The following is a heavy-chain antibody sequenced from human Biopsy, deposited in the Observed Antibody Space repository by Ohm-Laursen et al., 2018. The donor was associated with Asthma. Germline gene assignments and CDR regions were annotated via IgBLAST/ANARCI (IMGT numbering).Heavy chain of an antibody. CDR2: INERGVT. CDR1: PGSFSGFF. Sequence: SETLSLTCDVYPGSFSGFFWTWIRQSPGKGLEWIGEINERGVTNNNPSLKSRVIISIDTYWNRVSLKLTSVTAADTAVYYCARGPELDVWGQGTTVTVSS. V-gene: IGHV4-34*01. J-gene: IGHJ6*02. CDR3: ARGPELDV.